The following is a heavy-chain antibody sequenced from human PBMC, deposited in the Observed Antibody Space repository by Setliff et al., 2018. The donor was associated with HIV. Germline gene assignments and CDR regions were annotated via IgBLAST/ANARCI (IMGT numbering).Heavy chain of an antibody. Sequence: SGPTLVNPTQTLTLTCVFSGFSLTTDSVGVSWIRQPPGKALEWIALVYWNDVKHYSPSLESTLTNTKDTSRNQVVLTMTNMYPVDTATYYCIYAYRPCRPIFEDWGQGILVTVSS. D-gene: IGHD3-16*01. CDR2: VYWNDVK. CDR3: IYAYRPCRPIFED. J-gene: IGHJ4*02. V-gene: IGHV2-5*01. CDR1: GFSLTTDSVG.